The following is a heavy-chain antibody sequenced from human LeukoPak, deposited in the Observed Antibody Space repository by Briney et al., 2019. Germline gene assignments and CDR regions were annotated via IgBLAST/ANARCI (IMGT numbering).Heavy chain of an antibody. J-gene: IGHJ4*02. CDR3: AKALWAAPYYFDY. CDR1: GSTFSSYA. Sequence: GGSLRLSCAASGSTFSSYAMSWVRQAPGKGLEWVSAISGSGGSTYYADSVKGRFTTSRDNSKNTLYLQMNSLRAEDTTVYYCAKALWAAPYYFDYWGQGTLVTVSS. CDR2: ISGSGGST. D-gene: IGHD3/OR15-3a*01. V-gene: IGHV3-23*01.